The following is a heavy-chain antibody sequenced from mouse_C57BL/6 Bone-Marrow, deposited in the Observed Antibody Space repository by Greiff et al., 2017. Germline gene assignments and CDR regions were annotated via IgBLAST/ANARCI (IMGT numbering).Heavy chain of an antibody. CDR1: GFTFSSYA. CDR3: ARGYDFDFDY. Sequence: EVQLVESGGGLVKPGGSLKLSCAVSGFTFSSYALSWVRQTPEKSLEWVATISDGGSYTYYPDNVKGRFTISSDNAKNNLYLQMGQLKSEDTTMYYGARGYDFDFDYWGKGTTLTVSS. V-gene: IGHV5-4*01. CDR2: ISDGGSYT. D-gene: IGHD2-4*01. J-gene: IGHJ2*01.